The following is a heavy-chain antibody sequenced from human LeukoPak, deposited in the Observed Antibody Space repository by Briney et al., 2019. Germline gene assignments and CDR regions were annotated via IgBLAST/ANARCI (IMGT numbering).Heavy chain of an antibody. J-gene: IGHJ5*02. D-gene: IGHD2-8*01. Sequence: ASVKVSCKASGYTFAGYGVSWVRQAPGQGPEWMAWISVYSGNTEYAQKFQDRVTLTADTSTSTVFMELRSLTSDDTAIYYCARDGWSLGPWGQGTLVTVSS. V-gene: IGHV1-18*01. CDR3: ARDGWSLGP. CDR2: ISVYSGNT. CDR1: GYTFAGYG.